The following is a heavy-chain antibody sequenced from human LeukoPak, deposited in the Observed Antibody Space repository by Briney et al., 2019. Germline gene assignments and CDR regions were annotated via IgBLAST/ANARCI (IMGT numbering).Heavy chain of an antibody. CDR1: GYTFTSYD. Sequence: ASVKVSCKASGYTFTSYDINWVRQATGQGLEWMGGIIPIFGTANYAQKFQGRVTMTRNTSISTAYMELSSLRSEDTAVYYCARGGGYLYDSSGYLLVQWGQGTLVTVSS. V-gene: IGHV1-8*02. CDR2: IIPIFGTA. J-gene: IGHJ4*02. CDR3: ARGGGYLYDSSGYLLVQ. D-gene: IGHD3-22*01.